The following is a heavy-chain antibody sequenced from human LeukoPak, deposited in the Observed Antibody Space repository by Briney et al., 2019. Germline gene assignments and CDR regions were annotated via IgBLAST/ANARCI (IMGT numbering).Heavy chain of an antibody. J-gene: IGHJ6*03. D-gene: IGHD2-15*01. Sequence: GGSLRLSCAASGFTVSSNYMSWVRQAPGKGLEWVSYISSSSSTIYYADSVKGRFTISRDNAKNSLYLQMNSLRAEDTAVYYCARDRVVAGPLYYYYYMDVWGKGTTVTVSS. V-gene: IGHV3-48*01. CDR3: ARDRVVAGPLYYYYYMDV. CDR1: GFTVSSNY. CDR2: ISSSSSTI.